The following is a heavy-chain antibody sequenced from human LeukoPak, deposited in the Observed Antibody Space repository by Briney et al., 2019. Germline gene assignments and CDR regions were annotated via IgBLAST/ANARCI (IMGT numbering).Heavy chain of an antibody. CDR2: ISSSSTYI. CDR1: GFTFSSYA. D-gene: IGHD6-19*01. V-gene: IGHV3-21*01. CDR3: ARDLRSSGWYYFDY. Sequence: PGGSLRLSCAASGFTFSSYAMSWVRQAPGKGLEWGSSISSSSTYIYYADSVKGRFTISRDNAKNSLYLQMNSLRAEDTAVYYCARDLRSSGWYYFDYWGQGTLVTVSS. J-gene: IGHJ4*02.